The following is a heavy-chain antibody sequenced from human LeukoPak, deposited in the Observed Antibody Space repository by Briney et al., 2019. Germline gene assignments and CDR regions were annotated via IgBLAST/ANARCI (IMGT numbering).Heavy chain of an antibody. CDR1: GFTFSSYS. V-gene: IGHV3-21*01. D-gene: IGHD5-18*01. CDR3: ARESGDTAIDY. CDR2: ISSSSSYI. Sequence: GGSLRLSCAASGFTFSSYSMNWVRQAPGKGREWVSSISSSSSYIYYADSVKGRFTISRDNAKNSLYLQMNSLRAEDTAVYYCARESGDTAIDYWGQGTLVTVSS. J-gene: IGHJ4*02.